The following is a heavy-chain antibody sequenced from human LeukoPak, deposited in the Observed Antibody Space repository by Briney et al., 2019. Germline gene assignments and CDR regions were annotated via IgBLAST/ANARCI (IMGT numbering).Heavy chain of an antibody. D-gene: IGHD2-2*03. J-gene: IGHJ4*02. Sequence: SETLSLTCAVYGGSFSGYYWSWIRQPPGKGLEWIGEINHSGSTNYNPSLKSRVTISVDTSKNQFSLKLSSVTAADTAVYYCARTMDIVVVDGGRGTLVTVSS. CDR3: ARTMDIVVVD. CDR2: INHSGST. V-gene: IGHV4-34*01. CDR1: GGSFSGYY.